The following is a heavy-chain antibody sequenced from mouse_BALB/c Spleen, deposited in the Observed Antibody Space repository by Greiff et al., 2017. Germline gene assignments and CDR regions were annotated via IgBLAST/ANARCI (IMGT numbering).Heavy chain of an antibody. CDR1: GYAFTSYN. J-gene: IGHJ3*01. D-gene: IGHD4-1*02. CDR3: ATNWSFDY. Sequence: VHVKQSGPELVKPGASVKVSCKASGYAFTSYNMYWVKQSHGKSLEWIGYIDPYNGGTSYNQKFKGKATLTVDKSSSTAYMHLNSLTSEDSAVYYCATNWSFDYWGQGTLVTVSA. V-gene: IGHV1S135*01. CDR2: IDPYNGGT.